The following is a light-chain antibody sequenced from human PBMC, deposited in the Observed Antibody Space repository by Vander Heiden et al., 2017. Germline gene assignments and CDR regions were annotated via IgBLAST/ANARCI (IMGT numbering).Light chain of an antibody. Sequence: EIVMTQSPATLSVSPGERATFSCRASQGVSSCYVCYQQKHGQASRPLSYGASPRATGVPARFSGWGSGTEFTLNISSLQSEYFAVYYCQHHSTWPLTFGGGTKVEIK. V-gene: IGKV3-15*01. CDR3: QHHSTWPLT. CDR2: GAS. CDR1: QGVSSC. J-gene: IGKJ4*01.